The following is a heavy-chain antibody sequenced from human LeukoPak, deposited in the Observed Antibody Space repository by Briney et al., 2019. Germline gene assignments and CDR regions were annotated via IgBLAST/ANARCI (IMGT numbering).Heavy chain of an antibody. CDR3: ARDTMVRGVKAPLYGMDV. CDR2: ISSSSSYI. D-gene: IGHD3-10*01. CDR1: GFTFSSYS. J-gene: IGHJ6*02. V-gene: IGHV3-21*01. Sequence: GGSLRLSCAASGFTFSSYSMNWVRQAPGKGLEWVSSISSSSSYIYYADSVKGRFTISRDNAKNSLYLQMNSLRAEDTAVYYCARDTMVRGVKAPLYGMDVWGQGTTVTVSS.